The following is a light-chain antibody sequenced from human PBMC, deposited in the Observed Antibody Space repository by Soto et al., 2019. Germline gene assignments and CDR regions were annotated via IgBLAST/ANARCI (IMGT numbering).Light chain of an antibody. J-gene: IGLJ3*02. CDR2: EVI. V-gene: IGLV2-14*01. Sequence: QSALTQPASVSGSPGQSITISCTGTNSDVGAYNYVSWYQQHPGKAPKLMIYEVINRPSGVSNRFSGSKSGNTASLTISGLQAEDEADYFCSSYTSISTWVFGGGTKLTVL. CDR3: SSYTSISTWV. CDR1: NSDVGAYNY.